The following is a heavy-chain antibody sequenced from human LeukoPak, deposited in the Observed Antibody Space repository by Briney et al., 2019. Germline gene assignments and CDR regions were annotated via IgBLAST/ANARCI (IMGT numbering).Heavy chain of an antibody. V-gene: IGHV3-7*01. D-gene: IGHD5/OR15-5a*01. Sequence: GGSLRLSCAASGFIFSSYWMSWVRQAPGKGLEWVANIKQDGSEKYYVDSVKGRFTISRDNAKHSLSLQMNSLRAEDTAVYYCARGRLYAPPDYWGQGTLVTVSS. CDR1: GFIFSSYW. CDR3: ARGRLYAPPDY. J-gene: IGHJ4*01. CDR2: IKQDGSEK.